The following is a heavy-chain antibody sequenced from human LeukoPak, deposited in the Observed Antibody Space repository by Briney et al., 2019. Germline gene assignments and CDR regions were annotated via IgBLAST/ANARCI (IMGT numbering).Heavy chain of an antibody. D-gene: IGHD2-15*01. V-gene: IGHV3-53*01. CDR2: IYSGGST. Sequence: GGSLRLSCAASGFTVSSNHMSWVRQAPGKGLEWVSVIYSGGSTYYADSVKGRFTISRDNSKNTLYLQMNSLRAEDTAVYYCASFYCSGGSCSRKDFDYWGQGTLVTVSS. CDR1: GFTVSSNH. CDR3: ASFYCSGGSCSRKDFDY. J-gene: IGHJ4*02.